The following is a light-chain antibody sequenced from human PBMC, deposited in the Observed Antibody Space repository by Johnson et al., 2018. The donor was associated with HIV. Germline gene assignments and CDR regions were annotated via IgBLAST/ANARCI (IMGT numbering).Light chain of an antibody. Sequence: QSVLTQPPSVSAAPGQKVTISCSGSSSNIGNNYVSWYQQLPGTAPKLLIYDNNKRPSGIPDRFSGSKSGTSATLGITGLQTGDESDYYCGTWASSLSALYVVGTGTKVTVL. CDR2: DNN. CDR1: SSNIGNNY. J-gene: IGLJ1*01. CDR3: GTWASSLSALYV. V-gene: IGLV1-51*01.